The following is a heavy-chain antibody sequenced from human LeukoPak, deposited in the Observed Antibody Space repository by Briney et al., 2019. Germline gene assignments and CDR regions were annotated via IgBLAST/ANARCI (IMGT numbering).Heavy chain of an antibody. J-gene: IGHJ4*02. CDR2: ISGCGGST. CDR3: AKSPAVRGVNFDY. D-gene: IGHD3-10*01. CDR1: GFTFSSYA. V-gene: IGHV3-23*01. Sequence: GSLRLSCAASGFTFSSYAMSWVRQAPGKGLEWVSGISGCGGSTYYAHSVKGRVTISRDNSKNTLYLQLNSLRAADTAVYYCAKSPAVRGVNFDYWGQGTLVTVSS.